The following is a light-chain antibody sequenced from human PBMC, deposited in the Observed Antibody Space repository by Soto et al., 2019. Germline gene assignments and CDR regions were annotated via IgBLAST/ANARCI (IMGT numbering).Light chain of an antibody. CDR3: VSLTSSTTSV. CDR1: SSDVGRSNH. V-gene: IGLV2-14*01. J-gene: IGLJ1*01. Sequence: QSVLTQPASVSDSPGQSITISCTGTSSDVGRSNHVSWYQQHPGKAPKLMIYDVTNRPSGVSHLFSGSKSGSTASLIISGLQAEDEADYYCVSLTSSTTSVFGTGTKGTVL. CDR2: DVT.